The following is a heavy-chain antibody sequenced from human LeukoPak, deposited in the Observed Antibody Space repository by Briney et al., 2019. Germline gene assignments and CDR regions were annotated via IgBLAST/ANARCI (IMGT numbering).Heavy chain of an antibody. Sequence: SETLSLTCTVSGGSISSYYWSCIRQPPGKGLEWIGYIYYGGSTNYNPSLKSRVTISVDTSKNQFSLKLSSMTAADTAVYYCARHVSVSAAAGWGNYFDYWGQGTLVTVSS. D-gene: IGHD3-16*01. CDR1: GGSISSYY. CDR2: IYYGGST. J-gene: IGHJ4*02. CDR3: ARHVSVSAAAGWGNYFDY. V-gene: IGHV4-59*08.